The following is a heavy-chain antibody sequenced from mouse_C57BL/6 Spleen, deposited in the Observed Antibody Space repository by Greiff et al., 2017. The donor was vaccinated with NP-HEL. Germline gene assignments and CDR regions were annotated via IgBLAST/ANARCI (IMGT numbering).Heavy chain of an antibody. V-gene: IGHV3-6*01. CDR2: ISYDGSN. CDR1: GYSITSGYY. J-gene: IGHJ3*01. Sequence: EVQLQQSGPGLVKPSQSLSLTCSVTGYSITSGYYWNWIRQFPGNKLEWMGDISYDGSNNYNPSLKNRISITRDTSKNQFFLKLNSVTTEDTATYYCARDDGYTAWFAYWGQGTLVTVSA. D-gene: IGHD2-3*01. CDR3: ARDDGYTAWFAY.